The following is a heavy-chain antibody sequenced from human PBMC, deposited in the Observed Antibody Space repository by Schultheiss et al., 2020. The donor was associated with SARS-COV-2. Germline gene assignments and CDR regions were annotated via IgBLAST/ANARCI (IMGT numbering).Heavy chain of an antibody. Sequence: SETLSLTCTVSGGSISSGGYYWSWIRQHPGKGLEWIGYIYYSGSTYYNPSLKSRVTISVDTSKNQFSLKLSSVTAADTAVCYCARTIFGVVKSPVDVWGKGTTVTVSS. J-gene: IGHJ6*04. CDR2: IYYSGST. V-gene: IGHV4-31*03. D-gene: IGHD3-3*01. CDR3: ARTIFGVVKSPVDV. CDR1: GGSISSGGYY.